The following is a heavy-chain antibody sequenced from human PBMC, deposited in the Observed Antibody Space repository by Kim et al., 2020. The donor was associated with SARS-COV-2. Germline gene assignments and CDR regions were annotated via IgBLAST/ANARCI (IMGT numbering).Heavy chain of an antibody. CDR1: GFTFSSYS. CDR2: ISSSSSYI. D-gene: IGHD3-10*01. CDR3: ARDSKWFGELLTYYYYGMDV. Sequence: GGSLRLSCAASGFTFSSYSMNWVRQAPGKGLEWVSSISSSSSYIYYADSVKGRFTISRDNAKNSLYLQMNSLRAEDTAVYYCARDSKWFGELLTYYYYGMDVWGQGTTVTVSS. V-gene: IGHV3-21*01. J-gene: IGHJ6*02.